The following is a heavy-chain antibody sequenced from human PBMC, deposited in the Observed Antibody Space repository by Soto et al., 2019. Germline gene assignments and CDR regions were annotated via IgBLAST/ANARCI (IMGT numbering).Heavy chain of an antibody. CDR1: GFTFSSYW. D-gene: IGHD3-16*02. V-gene: IGHV3-7*05. CDR2: IKQDGSEK. J-gene: IGHJ4*02. Sequence: ESGGGLVQPGGSLRLSCAASGFTFSSYWMSWVRQAPGKGLEWVANIKQDGSEKYYVDSVKGRFTISRDNAKNSLYLQMNSLRAEDTAVYYCARGGYDYVWGSYRYFPTEFDYWGQGTLVTVSS. CDR3: ARGGYDYVWGSYRYFPTEFDY.